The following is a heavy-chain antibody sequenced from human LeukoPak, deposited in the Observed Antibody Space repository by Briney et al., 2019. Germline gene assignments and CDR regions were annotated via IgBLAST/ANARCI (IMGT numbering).Heavy chain of an antibody. D-gene: IGHD2-2*01. Sequence: PSETLSLTCTVSGGSIICSGYFWGWIRQPPGKGLEWIGSCYYSGSTYYNPSLKSRITISVDTSKNQFSLKVFSVTAADTATYYCARLGVPAAIANWGQGTLLTVSS. CDR1: GGSIICSGYF. CDR2: CYYSGST. V-gene: IGHV4-39*01. J-gene: IGHJ4*02. CDR3: ARLGVPAAIAN.